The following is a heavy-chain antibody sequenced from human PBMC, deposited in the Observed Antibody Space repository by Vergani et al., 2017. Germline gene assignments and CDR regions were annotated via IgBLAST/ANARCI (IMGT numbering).Heavy chain of an antibody. CDR3: AXVAYNWNDVGWFDP. D-gene: IGHD1-20*01. J-gene: IGHJ5*02. CDR2: ISAYNGNT. Sequence: QVQLVQSGAEVKKPGSSVKVSCKASGGTFSSYAISWVRQAPGQGLEWMGWISAYNGNTNYAQKLQGRVTMTTDTSTSTAYMELRSLRSDDTAVYYCAXVAYNWNDVGWFDPWGQGTLVTVSS. CDR1: GGTFSSYA. V-gene: IGHV1-18*01.